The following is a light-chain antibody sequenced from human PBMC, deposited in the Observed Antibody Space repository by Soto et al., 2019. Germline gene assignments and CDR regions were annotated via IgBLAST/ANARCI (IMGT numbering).Light chain of an antibody. CDR2: GAS. CDR3: QHYSSSSWT. Sequence: EIVLTQSPGTLSLSPGERATLSCRASQSVSSSYLTWYQQKPGQAPRLLIYGASSRATGIPDRFRGSGFGTDFTLTISRLEPEDFAVYYCQHYSSSSWTFGQGTKV. J-gene: IGKJ1*01. CDR1: QSVSSSY. V-gene: IGKV3-20*01.